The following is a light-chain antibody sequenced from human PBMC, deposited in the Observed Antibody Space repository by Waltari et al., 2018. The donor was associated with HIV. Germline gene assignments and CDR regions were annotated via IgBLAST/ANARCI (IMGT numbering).Light chain of an antibody. CDR1: SSDVGAYNY. Sequence: QSALAQPPSASGSAGQSVTISCTGTSSDVGAYNYVSWYQQHPGKSPKLIIYDVTKRPSGVPDRFSGSKSGNTASLTVSGLQGEDEADYYCAAWDASLSGWVFGGGTKLTVL. CDR2: DVT. CDR3: AAWDASLSGWV. J-gene: IGLJ3*02. V-gene: IGLV2-8*01.